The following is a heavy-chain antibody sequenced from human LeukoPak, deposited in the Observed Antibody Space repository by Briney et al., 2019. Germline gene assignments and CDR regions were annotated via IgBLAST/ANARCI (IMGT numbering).Heavy chain of an antibody. Sequence: GGSLRLSCAASGFTFSSYAMSWVRQAPGKGLEWVSAISGSGGSTYYADSVKGRFTISRDNSKNTLYLQMNSLRAEDTAVYFCAKVRLDGSGTYVFDYWGQGTLVTVSS. CDR2: ISGSGGST. CDR3: AKVRLDGSGTYVFDY. D-gene: IGHD3-10*01. V-gene: IGHV3-23*01. CDR1: GFTFSSYA. J-gene: IGHJ4*02.